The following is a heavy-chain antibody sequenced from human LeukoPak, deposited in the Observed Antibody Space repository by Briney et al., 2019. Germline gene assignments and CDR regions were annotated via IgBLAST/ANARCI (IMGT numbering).Heavy chain of an antibody. V-gene: IGHV1-3*01. D-gene: IGHD2-2*01. J-gene: IGHJ3*02. Sequence: ASVKVSCKASGYTFTSYAMHWVRQAPGQRLEWMGWINAGNGNTKYSQKFQGRVTITRGTSASTAYMELSSLRSEDTAVYYCAKLVVPAAMEGAFDIWGQGTMVTVSS. CDR2: INAGNGNT. CDR3: AKLVVPAAMEGAFDI. CDR1: GYTFTSYA.